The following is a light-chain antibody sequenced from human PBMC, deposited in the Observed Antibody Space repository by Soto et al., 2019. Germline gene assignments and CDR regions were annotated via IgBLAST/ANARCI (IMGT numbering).Light chain of an antibody. CDR2: AAS. V-gene: IGKV1-27*01. CDR1: QGISTY. Sequence: DIQMTQSPSSLSASVGDRVTITCRASQGISTYLAWYQQISGKVPKLLIYAASTLQPGVPSRFSGSGSGTDFTLTISSLQPEDVATYYCQKCDSAPFTFGPGTKVDV. J-gene: IGKJ3*01. CDR3: QKCDSAPFT.